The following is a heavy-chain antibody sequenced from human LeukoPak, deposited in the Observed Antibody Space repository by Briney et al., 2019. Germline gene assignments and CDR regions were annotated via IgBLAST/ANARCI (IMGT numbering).Heavy chain of an antibody. Sequence: PGGSLRLSCAASGFTFSSYGMHWVRQAPGKGLEWVAFIRYDGSNKYYADSVKGRLTISRDNSKNTLYLQMNSLRAEDTAVYYCAKDSDPYYYDSTPGSYFDYWGQGTLVTVSS. CDR1: GFTFSSYG. J-gene: IGHJ4*02. CDR3: AKDSDPYYYDSTPGSYFDY. D-gene: IGHD3-22*01. CDR2: IRYDGSNK. V-gene: IGHV3-30*02.